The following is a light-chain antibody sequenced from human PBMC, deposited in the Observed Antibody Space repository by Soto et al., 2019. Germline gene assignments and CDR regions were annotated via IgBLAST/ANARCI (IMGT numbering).Light chain of an antibody. CDR2: DVN. Sequence: QSALTQPASVSGSPGQSITISCTGTSSDVGGYNYVFWYQHHPDKAPKLMIYDVNNRPSGVSNRFSGSKSGNTASLTISGLQAADEAAYYCSSYTSNTPRLVFGGGTKLTVL. J-gene: IGLJ2*01. CDR1: SSDVGGYNY. CDR3: SSYTSNTPRLV. V-gene: IGLV2-14*03.